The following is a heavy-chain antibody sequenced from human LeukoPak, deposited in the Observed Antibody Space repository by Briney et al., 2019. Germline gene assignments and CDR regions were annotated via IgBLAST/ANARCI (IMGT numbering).Heavy chain of an antibody. V-gene: IGHV1-69*13. CDR3: AIRKQQLDC. J-gene: IGHJ4*02. CDR2: IIPIFGTA. Sequence: ASVKVSRKASGGTFSSYAISWVRQAPGRGLEWMGGIIPIFGTANYAQKFQGRVTITADESASTAYMELSSLRSEDTAVYYCAIRKQQLDCWGQGTLVTVSS. CDR1: GGTFSSYA. D-gene: IGHD6-13*01.